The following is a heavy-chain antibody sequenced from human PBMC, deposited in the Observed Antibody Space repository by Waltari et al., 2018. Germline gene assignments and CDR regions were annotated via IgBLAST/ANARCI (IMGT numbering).Heavy chain of an antibody. CDR3: ARDAVRRFDY. CDR1: GFTFSNYW. V-gene: IGHV3-7*01. CDR2: IKQEGSEK. Sequence: EVQLVESGGGLVQPGGSLRLSCAASGFTFSNYWMTWVRQAPGKGLEWGASIKQEGSEKYYVDSVKGRFTCSRDNAKKSLYLQMNSLRVEDTAVYYCARDAVRRFDYWGQGTLVTVSS. D-gene: IGHD6-6*01. J-gene: IGHJ4*02.